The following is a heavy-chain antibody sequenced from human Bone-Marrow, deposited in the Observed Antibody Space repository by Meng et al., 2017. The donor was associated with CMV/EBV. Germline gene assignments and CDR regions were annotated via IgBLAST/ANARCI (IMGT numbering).Heavy chain of an antibody. J-gene: IGHJ4*02. CDR3: AKNGPQILEWFRDYFDY. CDR1: GFTFSTYA. Sequence: GESLKISCVASGFTFSTYAMHWVRQAPGKGLEWVAVISYDETDKYYADSLKGRFTISRDNSKNTLYLQMNSLRAEDTAMYYCAKNGPQILEWFRDYFDYWGQGTRVTGCS. CDR2: ISYDETDK. V-gene: IGHV3-30-3*02. D-gene: IGHD3-3*01.